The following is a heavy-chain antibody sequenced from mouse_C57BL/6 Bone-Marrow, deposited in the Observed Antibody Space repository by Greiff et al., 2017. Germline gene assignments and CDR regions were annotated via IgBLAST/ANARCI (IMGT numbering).Heavy chain of an antibody. D-gene: IGHD2-1*01. J-gene: IGHJ4*01. CDR1: GFTFSDYY. V-gene: IGHV5-12*01. Sequence: DVKLVESGGGLVQPGGSLKLSCAASGFTFSDYYMYWVRQTPEKRLEWVAYISNGGGSTYYPDTVKGRFTISRDNAKNTLYLQMSRLKSEDTAMYYCANYGKGAMDYWGQGTSVTVSS. CDR2: ISNGGGST. CDR3: ANYGKGAMDY.